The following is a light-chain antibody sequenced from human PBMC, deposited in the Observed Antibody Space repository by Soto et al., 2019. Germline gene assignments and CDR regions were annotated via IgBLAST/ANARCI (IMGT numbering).Light chain of an antibody. CDR2: DAS. J-gene: IGKJ2*01. CDR3: QQYDNLPYT. CDR1: QDIYIY. Sequence: DIQMTQSPSSLFASVGDRVSITCQASQDIYIYLNWFQGKPGRPPKLLIYDASHLDTGVPSRFSGSRSGTAFTLTISRLQPEDVAKYFCQQYDNLPYTFGQGTNLEI. V-gene: IGKV1-33*01.